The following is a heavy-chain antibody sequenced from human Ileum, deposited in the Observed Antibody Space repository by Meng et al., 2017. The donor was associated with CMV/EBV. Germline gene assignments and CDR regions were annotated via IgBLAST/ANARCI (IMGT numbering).Heavy chain of an antibody. V-gene: IGHV3-23*03. J-gene: IGHJ6*02. CDR2: IYSGGSST. Sequence: GESLKISCAASGFTFSSYAMGWVRQAPGKGLEWVSVIYSGGSSTYYADSVKGRFTISRDNSKNTLYLQMNSLRAEDTAVYYCASRLGMDVWGQGTTVTVSS. CDR1: GFTFSSYA. CDR3: ASRLGMDV.